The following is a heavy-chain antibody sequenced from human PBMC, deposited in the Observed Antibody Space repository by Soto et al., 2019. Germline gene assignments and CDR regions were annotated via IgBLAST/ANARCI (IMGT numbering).Heavy chain of an antibody. CDR2: MSYDGTNT. V-gene: IGHV3-30-3*01. Sequence: QVQLVESGGCVVQPGASLRLSCTASGFMFSAYAMLWVRQAPGKGLEWVAAMSYDGTNTYYADSLKGRFTISRDNSKNTLFLQMSSLTADDSAVYYCARDPSPYTSGWYGIDFWGLGTLVTVSS. CDR3: ARDPSPYTSGWYGIDF. D-gene: IGHD6-19*01. CDR1: GFMFSAYA. J-gene: IGHJ4*01.